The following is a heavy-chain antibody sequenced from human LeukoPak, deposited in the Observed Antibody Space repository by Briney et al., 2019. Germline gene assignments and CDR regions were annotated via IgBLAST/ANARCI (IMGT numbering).Heavy chain of an antibody. CDR2: INHSGST. CDR3: AGGSSGYYDY. Sequence: SETLSLTCAVYGGSFSGYYWSWIRQPPGKGLEWIGEINHSGSTNYNPSLKSRVTISVDTSKNQFSLKLSSVTAVDTAVYYCAGGSSGYYDYWGQGTLDTVSS. J-gene: IGHJ4*02. V-gene: IGHV4-34*01. CDR1: GGSFSGYY. D-gene: IGHD3-22*01.